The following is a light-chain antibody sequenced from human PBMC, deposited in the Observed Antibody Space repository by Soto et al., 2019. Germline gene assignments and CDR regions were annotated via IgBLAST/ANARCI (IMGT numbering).Light chain of an antibody. Sequence: QSALTQPASVSGSPGQSITISCTGTSSDVGGYNYVSWYQQHPGKAPKLMIYEVSNRPSGVSNRFSGSKSGNTASLTISGLQADEEADYYCSSYTSSSTYVFGTGTKLTVL. V-gene: IGLV2-14*01. CDR3: SSYTSSSTYV. CDR2: EVS. J-gene: IGLJ1*01. CDR1: SSDVGGYNY.